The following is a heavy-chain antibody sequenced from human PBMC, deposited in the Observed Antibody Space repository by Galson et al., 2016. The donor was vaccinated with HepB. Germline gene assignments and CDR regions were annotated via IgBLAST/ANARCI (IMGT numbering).Heavy chain of an antibody. D-gene: IGHD3-16*01. CDR2: MYRSGSA. Sequence: SETLSLTCAVSGGSVNTSNWWSWLRQSPEKGLEWIAEMYRSGSANYNGALESRVTISVDKSKNEVSLKLRSVTAADTAVYYCARHPYVWGRRNWVGFDIWGQGTVVTVSS. J-gene: IGHJ3*02. V-gene: IGHV4-4*02. CDR1: GGSVNTSNW. CDR3: ARHPYVWGRRNWVGFDI.